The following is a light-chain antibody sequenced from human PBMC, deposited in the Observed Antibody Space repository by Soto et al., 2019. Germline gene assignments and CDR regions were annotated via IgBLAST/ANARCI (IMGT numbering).Light chain of an antibody. J-gene: IGKJ5*01. Sequence: IQLTQSPSSLSASVGDRVTITCRASQVISTYLAWYHQKPGKAPKLLIYAASTLRSGVPSRFSGSGSGTDFTLTISSLQPDDVATCYCQQLNDYPITFGQGTRLEIK. CDR3: QQLNDYPIT. CDR1: QVISTY. V-gene: IGKV1-9*01. CDR2: AAS.